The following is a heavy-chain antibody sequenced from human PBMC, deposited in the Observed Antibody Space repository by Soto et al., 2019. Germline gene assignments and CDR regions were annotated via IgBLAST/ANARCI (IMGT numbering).Heavy chain of an antibody. CDR3: AADATAWQQMVPSDY. CDR2: IAVGSGYT. D-gene: IGHD2-8*01. CDR1: GFTFTSSA. Sequence: SVKVSCKASGFTFTSSAFQWVRQARGQRLEWIGWIAVGSGYTNYAQRFQDRVTLTRDMSTATTYMELSRLTSEDTAIYYCAADATAWQQMVPSDYWGQGTLGTVSS. V-gene: IGHV1-58*01. J-gene: IGHJ4*02.